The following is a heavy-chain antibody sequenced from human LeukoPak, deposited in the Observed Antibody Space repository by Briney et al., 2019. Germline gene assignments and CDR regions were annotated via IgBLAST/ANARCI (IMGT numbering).Heavy chain of an antibody. D-gene: IGHD2-21*02. CDR2: IYWDDDQ. CDR3: AHRLKGDFRFDY. V-gene: IGHV2-5*02. J-gene: IGHJ4*02. Sequence: SGPTQAKPTQTLTPTCTFTGFSLSTIGVGVGWVRHTPVKALEWLAIIYWDDDQRYSPSLKTNLTIPKNTSKNQVVLTVTTRDPVHTATYYCAHRLKGDFRFDYSGQGTLVTLS. CDR1: GFSLSTIGVG.